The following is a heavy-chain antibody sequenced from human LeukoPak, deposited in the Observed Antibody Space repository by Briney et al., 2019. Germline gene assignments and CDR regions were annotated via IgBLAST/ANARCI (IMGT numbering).Heavy chain of an antibody. CDR1: GFTFSSYS. J-gene: IGHJ3*02. CDR3: ASRIVAGDAFDI. Sequence: PGGSLRLSCAASGFTFSSYSMNWVRQAPGKGLEWVSSISSSSSYIYYADSVKGRFTISRDNAKNSLYLQMNSLRAEDTAVYYCASRIVAGDAFDIWGQGTMVTVSS. CDR2: ISSSSSYI. D-gene: IGHD5-12*01. V-gene: IGHV3-21*01.